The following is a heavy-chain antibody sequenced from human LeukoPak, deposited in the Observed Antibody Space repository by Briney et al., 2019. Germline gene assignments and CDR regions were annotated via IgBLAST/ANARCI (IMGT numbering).Heavy chain of an antibody. CDR2: VYASGST. D-gene: IGHD2-15*01. J-gene: IGHJ4*02. CDR3: ERDGYYVDL. Sequence: PSETLSLTCTVSRGSISRYYWSWIRQPARKGLEWMGRVYASGSTKYDPSLESRVTMSVDTSKNQFSLKLSSVTAEDTAVYYCERDGYYVDLWGLGMLVTVSS. CDR1: RGSISRYY. V-gene: IGHV4-4*07.